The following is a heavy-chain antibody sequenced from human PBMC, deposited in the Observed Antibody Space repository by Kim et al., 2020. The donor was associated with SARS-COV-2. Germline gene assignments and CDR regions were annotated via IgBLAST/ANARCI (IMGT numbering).Heavy chain of an antibody. V-gene: IGHV3-49*04. CDR1: GFTFADFT. CDR3: TRDLLP. Sequence: GGSLRLSCEASGFTFADFTMSWVRQPPGKGLEWVGYIKSETYGGTTEYAASVKGRFIISRDDSKNIAYLQMNSLKSEDTGVYFCTRDLLPRGQGTLVTVS. J-gene: IGHJ4*02. CDR2: IKSETYGGTT.